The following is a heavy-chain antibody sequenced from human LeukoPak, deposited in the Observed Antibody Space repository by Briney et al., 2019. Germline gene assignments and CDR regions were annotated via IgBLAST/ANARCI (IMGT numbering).Heavy chain of an antibody. V-gene: IGHV2-70*11. Sequence: SGPTLANPTQTLTLTCTFSGFSLSTSGMCVSWIRQPPGKALEWLARIDWDDDKYYSTSLKTRLTISKDTSKSQVVLTMTNMDPVDTATYYCARIRRGWIDYWGQGTLVTVSS. CDR2: IDWDDDK. CDR1: GFSLSTSGMC. CDR3: ARIRRGWIDY. J-gene: IGHJ4*02. D-gene: IGHD3-10*01.